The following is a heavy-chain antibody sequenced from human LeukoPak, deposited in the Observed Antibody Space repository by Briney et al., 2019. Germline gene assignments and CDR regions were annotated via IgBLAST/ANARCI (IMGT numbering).Heavy chain of an antibody. CDR2: IYYNGKT. CDR3: ARQTALAGHRGAFDS. J-gene: IGHJ3*02. V-gene: IGHV4-39*01. Sequence: PSETLSLTCNVSGGSIGGHTFYWDWIRPPPGKGLEWVATIYYNGKTFYNPSLNSRVAISIDMTKSQFSLHLSSVTAADTAIYYCARQTALAGHRGAFDSGRPGTMVTVSS. D-gene: IGHD6-19*01. CDR1: GGSIGGHTFY.